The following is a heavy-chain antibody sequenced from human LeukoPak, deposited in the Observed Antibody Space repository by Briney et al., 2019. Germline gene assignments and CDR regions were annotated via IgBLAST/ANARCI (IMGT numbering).Heavy chain of an antibody. V-gene: IGHV4-59*08. D-gene: IGHD6-19*01. CDR2: IYYSGST. J-gene: IGHJ4*02. CDR1: GGSMSPYH. Sequence: SETLSLTCTVSGGSMSPYHWGWIRQPPGKGLERTGYIYYSGSTNYNPSLNSRVTISVDTSKNQFSLRLSSVTAADTAIYYCARAVSGRFDYWGQGTLVTVSS. CDR3: ARAVSGRFDY.